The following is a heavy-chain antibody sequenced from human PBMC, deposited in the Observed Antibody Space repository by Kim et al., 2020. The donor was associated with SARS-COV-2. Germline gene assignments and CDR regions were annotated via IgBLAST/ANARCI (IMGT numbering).Heavy chain of an antibody. V-gene: IGHV3-21*01. Sequence: GGSLRLSCAASGFTFSSYSMNWVRQAPGKGLEWVSSISSSSSYIYYADSVKGRFTISRDNAKNSLYLQMNSLRAEDTAVYYCARDVAMGGLYYYYYGMDVWGQGTTVTVSS. D-gene: IGHD3-16*01. CDR2: ISSSSSYI. J-gene: IGHJ6*02. CDR1: GFTFSSYS. CDR3: ARDVAMGGLYYYYYGMDV.